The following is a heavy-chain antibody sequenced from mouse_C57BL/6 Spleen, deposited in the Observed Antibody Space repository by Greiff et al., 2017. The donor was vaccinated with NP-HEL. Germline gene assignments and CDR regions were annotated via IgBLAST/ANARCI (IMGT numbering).Heavy chain of an antibody. Sequence: VQLQQSGAELARPGASVKLSCKASGYTFTSYGISWVKQRTGQGLEWIGEIYPRSGNTYYNEKFKGKATLTADKSSSTAYMELRSLTSEDSAVYFCARMVVATDYYAMDYWGQGTSVTVSS. CDR1: GYTFTSYG. CDR2: IYPRSGNT. CDR3: ARMVVATDYYAMDY. V-gene: IGHV1-81*01. D-gene: IGHD1-1*01. J-gene: IGHJ4*01.